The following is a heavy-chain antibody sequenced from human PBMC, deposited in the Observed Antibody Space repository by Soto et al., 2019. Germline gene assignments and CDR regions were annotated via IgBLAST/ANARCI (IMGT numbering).Heavy chain of an antibody. V-gene: IGHV1-46*01. CDR2: INPSGGST. Sequence: ASVKVSCKASGGTFSSYAISWVRQAPGQGLEWMGIINPSGGSTSYAQKFQGRVTMTRDTSTSTVYMELSSLRSEDTAVYYCARALGESSSWPSPWDYWGQGTLVTVSS. CDR3: ARALGESSSWPSPWDY. CDR1: GGTFSSYA. D-gene: IGHD6-13*01. J-gene: IGHJ4*02.